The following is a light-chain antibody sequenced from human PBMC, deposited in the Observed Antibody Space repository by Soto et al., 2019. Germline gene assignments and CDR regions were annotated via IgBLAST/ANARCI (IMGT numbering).Light chain of an antibody. CDR1: SSNIGAGYD. CDR3: HSYDSSLSGSVV. CDR2: GNS. V-gene: IGLV1-40*01. Sequence: QSVLTQPPSVSGAPGQRVTISCTGSSSNIGAGYDVHWYQQLPGTAPKLLIYGNSNRPSGVPDRFSGSKSGTSASLALTGLQAEDEDEYYCHSYDSSLSGSVVFGGGTKLTVL. J-gene: IGLJ2*01.